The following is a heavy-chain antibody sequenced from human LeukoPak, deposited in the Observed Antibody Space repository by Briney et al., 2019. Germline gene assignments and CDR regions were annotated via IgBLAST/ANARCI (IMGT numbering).Heavy chain of an antibody. CDR2: INSDATST. J-gene: IGHJ4*02. V-gene: IGHV3-74*01. CDR1: GFTFSSYW. Sequence: PGGSLRLSCGASGFTFSSYWTHWVRQAPGKGLVWVSRINSDATSTSYADSVKGRFTISRDNAKNTMYLQMNSLRAEDTAVYYCAKRADYGANSYDYWGQGTLVTVSS. D-gene: IGHD4-23*01. CDR3: AKRADYGANSYDY.